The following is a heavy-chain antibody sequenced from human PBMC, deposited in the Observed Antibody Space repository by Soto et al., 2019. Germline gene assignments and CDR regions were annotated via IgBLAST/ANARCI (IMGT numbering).Heavy chain of an antibody. Sequence: EVHLVESGGDLVKPGGSLRLSCAVSGFTFTNAWMNWVRQAPGKGLEWVGRIKSKNDGGTTEYAAPVKDRLIITRDDSKNTVYLQMNSLQTEDTGVYYCTTGLTYYSDSSGYYFDAWGQGTLVTVSS. D-gene: IGHD3-22*01. J-gene: IGHJ4*02. CDR3: TTGLTYYSDSSGYYFDA. CDR2: IKSKNDGGTT. CDR1: GFTFTNAW. V-gene: IGHV3-15*07.